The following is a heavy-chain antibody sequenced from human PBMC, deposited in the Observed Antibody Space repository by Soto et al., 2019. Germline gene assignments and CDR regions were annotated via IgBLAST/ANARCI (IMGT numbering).Heavy chain of an antibody. V-gene: IGHV3-30*18. Sequence: GGSLRLSCAASGFTFSSYGMHWVRQAPGKGLEWVAVISYDGSNKYYADSVKGRFTISRDNSKNTLYLQMNSLRAEDTAVYYCAKDLTVVVPAAHATPTLLFDYWGQGTLVTVS. CDR1: GFTFSSYG. CDR2: ISYDGSNK. D-gene: IGHD2-2*01. CDR3: AKDLTVVVPAAHATPTLLFDY. J-gene: IGHJ4*02.